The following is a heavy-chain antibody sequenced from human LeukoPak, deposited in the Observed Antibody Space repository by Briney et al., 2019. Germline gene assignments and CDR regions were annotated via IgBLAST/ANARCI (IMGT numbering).Heavy chain of an antibody. CDR3: ARGYSSSSWSLFDY. CDR2: IGGSGGST. D-gene: IGHD6-6*01. V-gene: IGHV3-23*01. J-gene: IGHJ4*02. CDR1: GFTFRSYA. Sequence: PGGSLRLSCAASGFTFRSYAMSWVRQARGKGLEWVSAIGGSGGSTYYGDCVKGRYTISRDDPKKTLYLQMNSLSAEDTAVYYCARGYSSSSWSLFDYWGQGTLVTVSS.